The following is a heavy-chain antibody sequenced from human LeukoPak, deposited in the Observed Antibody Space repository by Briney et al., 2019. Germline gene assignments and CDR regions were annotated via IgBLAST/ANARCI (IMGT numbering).Heavy chain of an antibody. CDR2: IIPILGIA. D-gene: IGHD3-16*02. CDR1: GGTFSSYT. Sequence: SVKVSRKASGGTFSSYTISWVRQAPGQGLEWMGRIIPILGIANYAQKFQGRVTITADKSTSTAYMELSSLRSEDTAVYYCARSLGELSFVDYWGQGTLVTVSS. V-gene: IGHV1-69*02. CDR3: ARSLGELSFVDY. J-gene: IGHJ4*02.